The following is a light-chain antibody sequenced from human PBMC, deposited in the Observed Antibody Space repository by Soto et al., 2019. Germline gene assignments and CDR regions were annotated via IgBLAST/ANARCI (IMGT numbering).Light chain of an antibody. J-gene: IGKJ1*01. Sequence: EIVLTQSPGTLSLSPGERATLSCRASQSVYRNYLAWYQQKPGQAPRLLIHGAFTRATGIPDRFSGTGSETDFTRTISRLEPEDFAVYYCQQYGNLVWTLGQGNKVEIK. CDR1: QSVYRNY. V-gene: IGKV3-20*01. CDR3: QQYGNLVWT. CDR2: GAF.